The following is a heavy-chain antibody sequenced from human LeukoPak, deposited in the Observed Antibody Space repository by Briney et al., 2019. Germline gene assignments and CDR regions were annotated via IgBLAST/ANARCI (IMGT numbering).Heavy chain of an antibody. CDR3: ARGLAYCGGDCYHFDY. V-gene: IGHV3-48*01. Sequence: GGSLRLSCAASGFTFSSSGMHWIRQAPGKGLEWVSYISSSSSTIYYADSVKGRFTISRDNAKNSLYLQMNSLRAEDTAVYYCARGLAYCGGDCYHFDYWGQGTLVTVSS. J-gene: IGHJ4*02. CDR1: GFTFSSSG. D-gene: IGHD2-21*01. CDR2: ISSSSSTI.